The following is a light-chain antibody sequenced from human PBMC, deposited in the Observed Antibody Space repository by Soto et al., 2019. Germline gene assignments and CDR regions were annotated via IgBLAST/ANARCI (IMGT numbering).Light chain of an antibody. V-gene: IGLV2-14*01. CDR2: EVS. CDR3: SSYTSSSTYV. J-gene: IGLJ1*01. Sequence: QSVLTQPASVSGSPGQSITISCTGTSSDVGGYNYVSWYQQHPGKAPKLTIYEVSNRPSGVSNRFSGSKSGNTASLTISGLRAEDEADYYCSSYTSSSTYVFGTGTKVTVL. CDR1: SSDVGGYNY.